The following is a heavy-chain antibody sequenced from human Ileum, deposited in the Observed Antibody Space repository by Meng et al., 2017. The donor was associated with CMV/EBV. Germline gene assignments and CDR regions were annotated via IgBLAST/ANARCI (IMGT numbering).Heavy chain of an antibody. Sequence: SETLSLTCTVSGGSIGSNSSYWAWIRQPPGKGLEWIGSIYYTGSTYYNPSLNSRVTMSVDTSKSHFSLKLSSVTAADKAVYYCARQHCLAATCYAFFDGWGQGSLVTVSS. D-gene: IGHD2-2*01. CDR1: GGSIGSNSSY. J-gene: IGHJ4*02. CDR3: ARQHCLAATCYAFFDG. V-gene: IGHV4-39*07. CDR2: IYYTGST.